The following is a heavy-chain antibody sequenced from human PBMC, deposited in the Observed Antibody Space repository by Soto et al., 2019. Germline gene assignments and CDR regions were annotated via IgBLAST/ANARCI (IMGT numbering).Heavy chain of an antibody. J-gene: IGHJ3*02. Sequence: GGSLRLSCAASGFTFSSYGMHWVRQAPGKGLEWVAVIWYDGSNKYYADSVKGRFTISRDNSKNTLYLQMNSLRAGDTAVYYCARDCDSGCQRGAFDIWGQGTMVTVSS. CDR3: ARDCDSGCQRGAFDI. V-gene: IGHV3-33*01. CDR1: GFTFSSYG. D-gene: IGHD6-19*01. CDR2: IWYDGSNK.